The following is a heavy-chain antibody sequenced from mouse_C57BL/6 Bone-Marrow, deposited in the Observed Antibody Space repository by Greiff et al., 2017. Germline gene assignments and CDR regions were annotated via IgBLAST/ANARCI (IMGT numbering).Heavy chain of an antibody. Sequence: DVQLVESGGGLVKPGGSLKLSCAASGFTFSDYGMHWVRQAPEKGLEWVAYISSGSSTFYYADTVKGRFTISRDNAKNTLFLQMTSLRSEDTAMYYCARHGSSYVAWFAYWGQGTLVTVSA. CDR3: ARHGSSYVAWFAY. J-gene: IGHJ3*01. CDR1: GFTFSDYG. D-gene: IGHD1-1*01. CDR2: ISSGSSTF. V-gene: IGHV5-17*01.